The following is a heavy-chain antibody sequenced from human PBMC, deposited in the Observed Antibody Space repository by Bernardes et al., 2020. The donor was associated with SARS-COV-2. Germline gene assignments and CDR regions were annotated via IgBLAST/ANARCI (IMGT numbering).Heavy chain of an antibody. J-gene: IGHJ4*02. CDR3: TTEDGIGY. Sequence: GGSLRLSCKASGFMFTNAWMTWVRQVPGKGLEWVGRIKSKSAGGTIDYAAPLKGRFTISRDDSKNTLYLQVNSLRTEDTAVYFCTTEDGIGYWGQGTLVTVSS. CDR2: IKSKSAGGTI. D-gene: IGHD1-26*01. CDR1: GFMFTNAW. V-gene: IGHV3-15*01.